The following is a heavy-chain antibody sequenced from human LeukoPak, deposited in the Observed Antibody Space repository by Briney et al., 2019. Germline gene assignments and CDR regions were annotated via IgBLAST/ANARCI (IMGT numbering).Heavy chain of an antibody. CDR2: IYYSGST. CDR1: GGSISSSSYY. D-gene: IGHD3-9*01. Sequence: SETLSLTCTVSGGSISSSSYYWGWIRQPPGKGLEWIGSIYYSGSTYYNPSLKSRVTISVDKSKNQFSLKLNSVTAADTAVYYCARLIYDILTGYESAFDIWGQGTMVTVSS. V-gene: IGHV4-39*07. J-gene: IGHJ3*02. CDR3: ARLIYDILTGYESAFDI.